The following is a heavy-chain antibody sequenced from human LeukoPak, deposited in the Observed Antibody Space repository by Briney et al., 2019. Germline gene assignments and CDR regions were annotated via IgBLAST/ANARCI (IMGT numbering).Heavy chain of an antibody. V-gene: IGHV3-30*04. CDR3: ARDSGRWFDP. D-gene: IGHD3-10*01. CDR1: GFTFSSYS. Sequence: GGSLRLSCAASGFTFSSYSMHWVRQAAGKGLEWVAVISYDGREKHYAGSVKGRFTISRDNSKNTLYLQMNSLRVEDTTLYYCARDSGRWFDPWGQGTLVTVSS. CDR2: ISYDGREK. J-gene: IGHJ5*02.